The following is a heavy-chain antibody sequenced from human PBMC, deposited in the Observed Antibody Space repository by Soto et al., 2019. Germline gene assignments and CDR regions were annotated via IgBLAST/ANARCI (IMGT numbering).Heavy chain of an antibody. CDR3: ARGYCSSTSCLFDH. CDR2: INSDGSST. J-gene: IGHJ4*02. D-gene: IGHD2-2*01. Sequence: PGGSLRLSCAASGFTFSSYWMHWVRQAPGKGVVWVSRINSDGSSTSYADSVKGRFTISRDNAKNTLYLQMNSLRAEDTAVYYCARGYCSSTSCLFDHRGQGTLVTVSS. CDR1: GFTFSSYW. V-gene: IGHV3-74*01.